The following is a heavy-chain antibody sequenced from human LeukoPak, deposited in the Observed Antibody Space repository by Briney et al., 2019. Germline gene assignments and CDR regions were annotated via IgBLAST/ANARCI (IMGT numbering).Heavy chain of an antibody. CDR3: ARGRGWGKFDI. CDR1: GFTFSSYD. CDR2: ILTAGDT. V-gene: IGHV3-13*04. J-gene: IGHJ3*02. D-gene: IGHD3-10*01. Sequence: PGESLRLSCAASGFTFSSYDMHWVRQGTGKGLEWVPAILTAGDTYYPGSVKGRFTTSRENAKNSLYLQMNSLRVGDTAVYYCARGRGWGKFDIWGQGTMVTVSS.